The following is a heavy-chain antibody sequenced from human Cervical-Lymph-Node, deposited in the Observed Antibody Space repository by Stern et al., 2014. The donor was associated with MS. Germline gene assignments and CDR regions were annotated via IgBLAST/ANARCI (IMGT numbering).Heavy chain of an antibody. J-gene: IGHJ4*02. CDR2: IDWDGEQ. CDR1: GFSLSTTGMR. D-gene: IGHD4-17*01. Sequence: SGPALVKPTQTLTLTCSFSGFSLSTTGMRVTWIRQPPGKALECLARIDWDGEQLYSTSLKTRLTISKDTAKNLVVLAMTNMDPVDTATYFCVRGEYNHYFAYWGRGILVTVSS. V-gene: IGHV2-70*04. CDR3: VRGEYNHYFAY.